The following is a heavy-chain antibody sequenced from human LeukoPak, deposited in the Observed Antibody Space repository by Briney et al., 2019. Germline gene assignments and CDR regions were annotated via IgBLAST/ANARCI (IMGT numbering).Heavy chain of an antibody. CDR3: ARGEIDCSSTSCSLVY. CDR2: IIAYNGNT. J-gene: IGHJ4*02. D-gene: IGHD2-2*01. Sequence: ASVKVSCKASGYTFTSYGISWVRQAPGQGLEWMGWIIAYNGNTNYAQKLQGRVTMTTDTSTSTAYMELRSLRSDDTAVYYCARGEIDCSSTSCSLVYWGQGTLVTVSS. V-gene: IGHV1-18*04. CDR1: GYTFTSYG.